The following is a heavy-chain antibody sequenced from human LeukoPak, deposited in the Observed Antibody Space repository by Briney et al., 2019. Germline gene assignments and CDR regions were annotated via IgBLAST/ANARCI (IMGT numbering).Heavy chain of an antibody. CDR3: ARGPERRAYCSSTSCYRDYYYMDV. J-gene: IGHJ6*03. D-gene: IGHD2-2*02. Sequence: GASVKVSCKASGYTFTSYYMHWVRQAPGQGLEWIGIINPSGGSTSYAQKFQGRVTMTRDTSTSTVYMELSSLRSEDTAVYYCARGPERRAYCSSTSCYRDYYYMDVWGKGTTVTVSS. CDR2: INPSGGST. CDR1: GYTFTSYY. V-gene: IGHV1-46*01.